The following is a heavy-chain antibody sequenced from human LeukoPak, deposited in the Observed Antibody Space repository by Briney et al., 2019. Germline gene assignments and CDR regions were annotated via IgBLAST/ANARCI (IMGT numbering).Heavy chain of an antibody. CDR2: IYYSGNT. Sequence: SETLSLTCSVSGGSIRSTTYYWGWIRQPPGTGLEWIGSIYYSGNTYYSPSLMSRVTISVDTSKNQFSLNLSSVTAADTAVYYCARAPHFFDTSGSRYYFDYWGQGALVTVSS. D-gene: IGHD3-22*01. V-gene: IGHV4-39*07. J-gene: IGHJ4*02. CDR3: ARAPHFFDTSGSRYYFDY. CDR1: GGSIRSTTYY.